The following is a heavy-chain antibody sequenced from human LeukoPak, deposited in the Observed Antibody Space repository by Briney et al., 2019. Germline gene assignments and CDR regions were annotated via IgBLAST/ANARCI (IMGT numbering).Heavy chain of an antibody. V-gene: IGHV3-7*01. D-gene: IGHD4-11*01. CDR2: IKQDETEK. CDR1: GFTFSTYC. Sequence: GGSLRLSCTASGFTFSTYCMTWVRQAPGKGLEWVASIKQDETEKFYVDSVKGRFTVSRDNTKNSLHLQMNSLRVEDTAVYYCARVAPRDSNYRSFDYWGQGTLVTVSS. J-gene: IGHJ4*02. CDR3: ARVAPRDSNYRSFDY.